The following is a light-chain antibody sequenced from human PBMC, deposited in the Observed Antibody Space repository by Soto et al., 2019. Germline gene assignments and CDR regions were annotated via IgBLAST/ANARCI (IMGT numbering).Light chain of an antibody. V-gene: IGLV1-51*01. CDR2: DDN. CDR3: GSWDSSLSAYV. Sequence: QSLLTQPPSVSAAPGQKVTISCSGISSNIGGNSVSWYQQLPGTAPKLLIYDDNKRPSGIPDRFSGSKSGTSATLGITGFQTGDEADYYCGSWDSSLSAYVFGTGTKVTVL. J-gene: IGLJ1*01. CDR1: SSNIGGNS.